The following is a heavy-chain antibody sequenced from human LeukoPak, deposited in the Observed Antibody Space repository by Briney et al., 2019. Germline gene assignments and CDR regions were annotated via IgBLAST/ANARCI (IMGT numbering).Heavy chain of an antibody. J-gene: IGHJ5*02. V-gene: IGHV4-34*01. Sequence: SDTLSLTCALCGGSFSGYYWSCIPQPPEKGLEWIGEINHRGSTNYNPSRKSRVTIPVDTTKNQVSLKPSSVTAADTAVYYCARAGYSYGYRRPNWFDPWGQGTLVTVSS. CDR2: INHRGST. CDR1: GGSFSGYY. CDR3: ARAGYSYGYRRPNWFDP. D-gene: IGHD5-18*01.